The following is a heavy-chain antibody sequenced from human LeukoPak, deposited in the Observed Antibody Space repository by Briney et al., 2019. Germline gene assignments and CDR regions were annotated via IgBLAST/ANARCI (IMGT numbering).Heavy chain of an antibody. CDR1: GYTFTSYY. CDR2: INPNSGGT. D-gene: IGHD6-19*01. J-gene: IGHJ3*02. V-gene: IGHV1-2*02. Sequence: WASVKVSCKASGYTFTSYYMHWVRQAPGQGLEWMGWINPNSGGTNYAQKFQGRVTMTRDTSISTAYMELSRLRSDDTAVYYCARDSSSVSSSGWIDAFDIWGQGTMVTVSS. CDR3: ARDSSSVSSSGWIDAFDI.